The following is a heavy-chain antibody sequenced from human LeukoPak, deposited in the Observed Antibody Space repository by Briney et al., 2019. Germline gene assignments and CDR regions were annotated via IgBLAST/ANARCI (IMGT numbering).Heavy chain of an antibody. V-gene: IGHV3-30-3*01. Sequence: GGSPRLSCAASGFSFSNYAMHWVRQAPGKGLEWVAVISFDGSNKYYADSVKGRFTISRDNSKNTLYLQMNSLRAEDTAMYYCARDSFSSSQGTYYYYGMDVWGQGTTVTVSS. CDR1: GFSFSNYA. D-gene: IGHD6-13*01. CDR2: ISFDGSNK. CDR3: ARDSFSSSQGTYYYYGMDV. J-gene: IGHJ6*02.